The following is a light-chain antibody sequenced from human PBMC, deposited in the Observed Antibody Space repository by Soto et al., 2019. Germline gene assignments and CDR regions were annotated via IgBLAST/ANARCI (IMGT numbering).Light chain of an antibody. Sequence: QSALTQPASVSGSPGQSIAISCTGTSGDVGGNDYVSWYQQHPDKANKLMIYEVTKRPSWVSNRFSGSKSGNTASLTFFGLQPEAGAVYSCSQHTSGSIRVFGGGTKAPVL. V-gene: IGLV2-14*01. CDR2: EVT. CDR1: SGDVGGNDY. CDR3: SQHTSGSIRV. J-gene: IGLJ1*01.